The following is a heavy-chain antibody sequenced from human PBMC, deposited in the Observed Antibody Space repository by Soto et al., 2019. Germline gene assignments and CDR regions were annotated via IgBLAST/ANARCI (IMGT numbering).Heavy chain of an antibody. V-gene: IGHV4-39*01. CDR3: TRAERFPRSWFDP. CDR2: LYYGGNGKT. J-gene: IGHJ5*02. Sequence: PSETLSLTCTVSNGSISSNSYYWGWVRQPPGKGLEWLASLYYGGNGKTYYNPSFESRVTMSVDTSKSQFSLNLSSVTAADTAMYFCTRAERFPRSWFDPWGQGTQVTVSS. CDR1: NGSISSNSYY. D-gene: IGHD3-10*01.